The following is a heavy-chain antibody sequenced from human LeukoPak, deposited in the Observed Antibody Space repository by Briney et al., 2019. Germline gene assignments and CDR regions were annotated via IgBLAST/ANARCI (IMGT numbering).Heavy chain of an antibody. CDR3: ARDHNYAFDN. CDR2: IGIDSGNT. J-gene: IGHJ4*02. CDR1: GFIFSGYS. V-gene: IGHV3-48*04. Sequence: GGSLRLSCAASGFIFSGYSMNWVRQAPGKGLEWISYIGIDSGNTKYADSVKGRFTISADSAKNSLYLQMNSLRVEDTAVYYCARDHNYAFDNWGQGTLVTVSS. D-gene: IGHD4-11*01.